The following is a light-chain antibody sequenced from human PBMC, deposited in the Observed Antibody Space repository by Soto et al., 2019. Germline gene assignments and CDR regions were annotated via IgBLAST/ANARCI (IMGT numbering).Light chain of an antibody. V-gene: IGLV7-43*01. CDR3: LLFYGGAWV. CDR2: STT. J-gene: IGLJ3*02. CDR1: TGAVTSGYY. Sequence: QTVVTQEPSLTVSPGGTVTLTCASSTGAVTSGYYPNWFQQKPGQAPRALIYSTTNEHSWTPARFSGSLLGGKAALTLSGVQPEDEAEYYCLLFYGGAWVFGGGTKLTV.